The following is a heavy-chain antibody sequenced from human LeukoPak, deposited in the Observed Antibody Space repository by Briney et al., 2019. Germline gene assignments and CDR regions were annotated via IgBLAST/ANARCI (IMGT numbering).Heavy chain of an antibody. J-gene: IGHJ3*02. D-gene: IGHD3-10*01. CDR3: AGRGSSSGTFDI. Sequence: PSQTLSLTCTVSGGSITNLDYYWTWIRQPAGKRLEWIGRIYTSGGTNYNPSLKSRVTMSVDRSKNEISLHLASLTAADTALYYCAGRGSSSGTFDIWGPGTFVTVSS. CDR2: IYTSGGT. CDR1: GGSITNLDYY. V-gene: IGHV4-61*02.